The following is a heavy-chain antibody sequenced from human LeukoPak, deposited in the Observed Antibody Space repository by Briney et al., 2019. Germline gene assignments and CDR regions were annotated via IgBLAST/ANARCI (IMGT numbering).Heavy chain of an antibody. Sequence: GGSLRLSCAASGFTVSSDYMSWVRQAPGKGLEWVSVIYSGGSTYYADSVKGRFTISRHNSKNTLYLQMNSLRAEDTAVYYCARLNSGSYFDYWGQGTLVTVSS. CDR3: ARLNSGSYFDY. V-gene: IGHV3-53*04. D-gene: IGHD1-26*01. CDR1: GFTVSSDY. CDR2: IYSGGST. J-gene: IGHJ4*02.